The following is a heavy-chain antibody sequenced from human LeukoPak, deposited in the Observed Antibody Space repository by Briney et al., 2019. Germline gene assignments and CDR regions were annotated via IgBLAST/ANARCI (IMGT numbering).Heavy chain of an antibody. CDR2: ISSSSSYI. J-gene: IGHJ4*02. D-gene: IGHD2-2*01. Sequence: GGSLRLSCAASGFTFSDYYMSWIRQAPGKGLEWVSYISSSSSYIYYADSVKGRFTISRDNAKNSLYLQMNSLRAEDTAVYYCARDLVVVPAATQGDYWGQGTLVTVSS. V-gene: IGHV3-11*06. CDR1: GFTFSDYY. CDR3: ARDLVVVPAATQGDY.